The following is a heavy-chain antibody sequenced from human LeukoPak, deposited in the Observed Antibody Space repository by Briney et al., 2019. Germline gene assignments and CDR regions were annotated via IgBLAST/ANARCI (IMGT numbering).Heavy chain of an antibody. D-gene: IGHD1-26*01. CDR2: TYYTGST. Sequence: KPSETLSLTCTVSSGSISSYYWSRIRQPPGKGLEWIGYTYYTGSTNYNPSLKSRVTISVETSKNQFSLNLSSVTAADTAVYYCARHGPYLGRLGWFDPWGQGTLVTVSS. V-gene: IGHV4-59*08. CDR1: SGSISSYY. J-gene: IGHJ5*02. CDR3: ARHGPYLGRLGWFDP.